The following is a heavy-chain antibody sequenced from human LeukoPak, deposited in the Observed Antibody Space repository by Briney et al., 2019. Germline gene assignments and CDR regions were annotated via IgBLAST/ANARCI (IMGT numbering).Heavy chain of an antibody. D-gene: IGHD1-7*01. V-gene: IGHV3-7*01. CDR1: GFTFSSYA. CDR3: ARAADNWNYATYYYYYMDV. Sequence: GGSLRLSCAASGFTFSSYAMHWVRQAPGKGLEWVADIKRDGSEKYYVDSVKGRFTISRDNAKNSLYLQMNSLRAEDTAVYYCARAADNWNYATYYYYYMDVWGKGTTVTVSS. J-gene: IGHJ6*03. CDR2: IKRDGSEK.